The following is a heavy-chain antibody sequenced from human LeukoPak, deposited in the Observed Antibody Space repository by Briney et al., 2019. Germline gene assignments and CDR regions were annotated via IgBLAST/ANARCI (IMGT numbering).Heavy chain of an antibody. CDR2: IIGNGRTI. CDR1: GFTFSSYW. V-gene: IGHV3-23*01. D-gene: IGHD5/OR15-5a*01. CDR3: AKDLTPDGLYELDF. Sequence: PGGSLRLSCAASGFTFSSYWMHWVRQAPGKGLEWVSLIIGNGRTIDYADSVKGRFTISRDNSKNTLYLQMNSLRPEDTAVYYCAKDLTPDGLYELDFWGQGTQVTVSS. J-gene: IGHJ4*02.